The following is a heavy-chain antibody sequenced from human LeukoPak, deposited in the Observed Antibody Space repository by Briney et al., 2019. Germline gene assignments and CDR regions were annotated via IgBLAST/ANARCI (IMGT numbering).Heavy chain of an antibody. Sequence: GESLKISCKGSGYSFTSYWIGWVRQMPGKGLEWMGIIYPGDSDTRYSPSFQGQVTISADKSISTAYLQWSSLKASDTAMYYCARHRISDYDSWVSWCDPWGQGTLVTVSS. D-gene: IGHD5-12*01. CDR1: GYSFTSYW. V-gene: IGHV5-51*01. CDR2: IYPGDSDT. CDR3: ARHRISDYDSWVSWCDP. J-gene: IGHJ5*02.